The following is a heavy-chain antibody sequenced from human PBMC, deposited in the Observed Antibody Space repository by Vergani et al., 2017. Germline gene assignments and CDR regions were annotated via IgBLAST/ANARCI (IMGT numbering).Heavy chain of an antibody. Sequence: QVQLVQSGAEVKKPGASVKVSCKASGYTFTSYDINWVRQATGQGLEWMGWMNPNSGNTGYAQKFQGRVTMTRNTSISTAYVELSSLRAEDTAVYYGGRKNSHRVVCVGGKGTRVTVSS. J-gene: IGHJ6*04. CDR2: MNPNSGNT. V-gene: IGHV1-8*01. CDR3: GRKNSHRVVCV. D-gene: IGHD2-21*01. CDR1: GYTFTSYD.